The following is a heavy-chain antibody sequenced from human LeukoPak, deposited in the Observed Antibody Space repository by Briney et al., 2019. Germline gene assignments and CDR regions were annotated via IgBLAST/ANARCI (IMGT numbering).Heavy chain of an antibody. CDR3: ARGGAARPDF. J-gene: IGHJ4*02. CDR2: IKYDGSEK. D-gene: IGHD6-6*01. Sequence: GGSLRLACEASGFTFSNYWMSWVRQAPGKGLEWVANIKYDGSEKYYVDSVKGRFTISRDNAKNSLYLQMNSLRAEDTAVYYCARGGAARPDFWGQGTLVTVSS. CDR1: GFTFSNYW. V-gene: IGHV3-7*01.